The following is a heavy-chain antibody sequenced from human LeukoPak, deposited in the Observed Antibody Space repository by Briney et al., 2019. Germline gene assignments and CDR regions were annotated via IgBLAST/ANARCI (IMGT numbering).Heavy chain of an antibody. V-gene: IGHV1-18*01. D-gene: IGHD6-19*01. Sequence: ASVKVSCKASGYTFTSYGISWVRQAPGQGLEWMGWISAYNGNTNYAQKLQGRVTMTTDTSTSTAYMELSSLRSEDTAVYYCARGRAYSSGWYIPGTYYYYMDVWGKGTTVTISS. J-gene: IGHJ6*03. CDR2: ISAYNGNT. CDR3: ARGRAYSSGWYIPGTYYYYMDV. CDR1: GYTFTSYG.